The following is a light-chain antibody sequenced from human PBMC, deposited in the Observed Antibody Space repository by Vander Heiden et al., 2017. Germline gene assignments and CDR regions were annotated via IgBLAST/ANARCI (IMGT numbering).Light chain of an antibody. Sequence: DIVLTQSPGPLSLSTGDSAPLSCRASQSVSSCYVAWYQQKPGQAPRLRIYGASSRVTGIPYRFSCSGSGTDFTLTISRLEREELALYYFQQYGISLLFTFGPGTKVDIK. CDR1: QSVSSCY. J-gene: IGKJ3*01. V-gene: IGKV3-20*01. CDR2: GAS. CDR3: QQYGISLLFT.